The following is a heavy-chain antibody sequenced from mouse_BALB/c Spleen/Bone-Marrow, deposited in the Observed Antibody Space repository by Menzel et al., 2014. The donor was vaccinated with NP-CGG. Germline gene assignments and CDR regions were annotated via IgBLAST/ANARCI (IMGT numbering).Heavy chain of an antibody. V-gene: IGHV1S81*02. CDR2: INPSNGRT. Sequence: QVQLQQSGVELVKPGASVKLSCKASGYTFTSYWMHWVKQRPGQGLEWIGEINPSNGRTNYNEKFKSKATLTVDKSSSTAYMQLSSLTSEDSAVYYCARSDGYYPYYYAMDYWGQGTSVTVSS. CDR1: GYTFTSYW. J-gene: IGHJ4*01. CDR3: ARSDGYYPYYYAMDY. D-gene: IGHD2-3*01.